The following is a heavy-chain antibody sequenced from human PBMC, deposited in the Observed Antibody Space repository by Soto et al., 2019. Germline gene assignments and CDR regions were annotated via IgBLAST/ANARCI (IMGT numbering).Heavy chain of an antibody. CDR2: IYPSDSDT. CDR1: GYTFTSYW. CDR3: ARRPAGMDV. V-gene: IGHV5-51*01. Sequence: GASLKISCKGSGYTFTSYWIAWVRQMPGKGLEWMGIIYPSDSDTRYSPSFQGQITMTVDKSISTAYLQWSSLQASDTAIYYCARRPAGMDVWGQGTTVTVSS. J-gene: IGHJ6*02.